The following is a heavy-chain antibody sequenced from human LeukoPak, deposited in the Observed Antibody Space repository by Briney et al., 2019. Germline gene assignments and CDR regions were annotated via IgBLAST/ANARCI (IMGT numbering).Heavy chain of an antibody. J-gene: IGHJ4*02. Sequence: GGSLRLSCVASGFTFSTYWMNWVSQAPGKGLEWVSSISSSSSYIYYADSVKGRFTISRDNAKNSLYLQMNSLRAEDTAVYYCARDDYSSSYYFDYWGQGTLVTVSS. CDR1: GFTFSTYW. D-gene: IGHD6-6*01. CDR3: ARDDYSSSYYFDY. CDR2: ISSSSSYI. V-gene: IGHV3-21*01.